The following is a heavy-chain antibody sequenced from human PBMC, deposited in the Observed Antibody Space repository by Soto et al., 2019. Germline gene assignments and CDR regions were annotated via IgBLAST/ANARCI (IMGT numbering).Heavy chain of an antibody. Sequence: SETLSLTCTVSGGSISSGDYYWSWIRQPPGKGLEWIGYIYYSGSTYYNPSLKSRVTISVATSKNQFSLKLSSVTAADTAVYYCARAPSLRYFDWLSSGGFDYWGQATMVTVSS. CDR1: GGSISSGDYY. V-gene: IGHV4-30-4*01. CDR3: ARAPSLRYFDWLSSGGFDY. CDR2: IYYSGST. D-gene: IGHD3-9*01. J-gene: IGHJ4*02.